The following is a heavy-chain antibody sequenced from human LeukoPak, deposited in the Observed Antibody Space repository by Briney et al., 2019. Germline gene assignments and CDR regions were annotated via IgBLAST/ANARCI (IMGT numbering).Heavy chain of an antibody. CDR2: IYYSGST. J-gene: IGHJ4*02. V-gene: IGHV4-59*01. CDR3: ARGHYSSGCRLDY. CDR1: GGSFSGYY. D-gene: IGHD6-19*01. Sequence: ASETLSLTCAVYGGSFSGYYWSWIRQPPGKGLEWIGYIYYSGSTKYNPSLKSRVTISVDTSKNQFSLKLSSVTAADTAVYYCARGHYSSGCRLDYWGQGTLVTVSS.